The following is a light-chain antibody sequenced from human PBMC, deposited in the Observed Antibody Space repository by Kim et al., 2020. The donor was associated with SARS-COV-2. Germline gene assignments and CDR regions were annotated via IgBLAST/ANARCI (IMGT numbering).Light chain of an antibody. CDR1: SSNIGTNT. CDR2: SNN. J-gene: IGLJ3*02. CDR3: VTWDDRLIGWV. V-gene: IGLV1-44*01. Sequence: ELTQPPSASGTPGQRVTISCSGSSSNIGTNTVNWYQQLPGTAPKLLIYSNNERPSGVPDRFSGSNSGTSASLAISGLQSEDEADYYCVTWDDRLIGWVFGGGTQLTVL.